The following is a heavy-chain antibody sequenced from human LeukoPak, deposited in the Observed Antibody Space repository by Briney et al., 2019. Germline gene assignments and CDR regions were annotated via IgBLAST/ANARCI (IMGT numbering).Heavy chain of an antibody. CDR3: ARLRGQNPGY. CDR1: GYSISSGYY. J-gene: IGHJ4*02. CDR2: IYHSGST. Sequence: SETLSLTCAVSGYSISSGYYWGWIRQPPGKGLEWIGSIYHSGSTYYNPSLKSRVTISVDTSKNQFSLKLSSVTAADTAVYYCARLRGQNPGYWGQGTLVTVSS. V-gene: IGHV4-38-2*01. D-gene: IGHD1-14*01.